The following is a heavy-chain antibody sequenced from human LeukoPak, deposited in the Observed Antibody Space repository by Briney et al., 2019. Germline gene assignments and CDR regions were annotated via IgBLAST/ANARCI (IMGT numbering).Heavy chain of an antibody. V-gene: IGHV3-74*01. CDR2: IDIDGIST. J-gene: IGHJ6*02. Sequence: PGGSLRLSCAASGFTFSSYWMNWVRHAPGKGLVWVSLIDIDGISTTYEDSVKGRFTMSRDNAKNTLYLQMNSLRAEDTAVYYCARGQMDVWGQGTTVIVSS. CDR1: GFTFSSYW. CDR3: ARGQMDV.